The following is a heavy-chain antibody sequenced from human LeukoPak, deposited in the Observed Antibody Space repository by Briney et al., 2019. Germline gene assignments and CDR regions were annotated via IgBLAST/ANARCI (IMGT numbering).Heavy chain of an antibody. CDR2: ISAYNGNT. CDR3: ARDSGGYVPDY. V-gene: IGHV1-18*01. J-gene: IGHJ4*02. D-gene: IGHD6-25*01. Sequence: ASVKVSCKASGYTFTTYGISWVRQAPGQGPEWMGWISAYNGNTNYAQKLQGRVTMTTDTSTSTAYIDLRSLRSDDTAVYYCARDSGGYVPDYWGQGTLVTVSS. CDR1: GYTFTTYG.